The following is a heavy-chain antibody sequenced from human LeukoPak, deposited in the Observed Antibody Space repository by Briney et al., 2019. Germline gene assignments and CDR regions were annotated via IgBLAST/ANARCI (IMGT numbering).Heavy chain of an antibody. CDR2: IHYSGST. J-gene: IGHJ4*02. CDR1: GGSISSHF. V-gene: IGHV4-59*11. Sequence: SETLSLTCTVSGGSISSHFWSWIRQPPGKGLEWIGYIHYSGSTNYNPSLKSRVTISVDTSKNQFSLRLSSVTAADTAVYYCARDGYSGSSLFDYWGQETLVTVSS. CDR3: ARDGYSGSSLFDY. D-gene: IGHD1-26*01.